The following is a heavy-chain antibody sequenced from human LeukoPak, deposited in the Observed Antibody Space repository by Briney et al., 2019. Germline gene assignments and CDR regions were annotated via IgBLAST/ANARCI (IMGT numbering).Heavy chain of an antibody. D-gene: IGHD3-16*01. CDR3: TRGAGWLIDY. J-gene: IGHJ4*02. CDR2: LYNSGRS. V-gene: IGHV4-59*01. CDR1: DDSISDYY. Sequence: SETLSLTCTVSDDSISDYYRGWIRQPPGKGLEWIGYLYNSGRSIYNPSLKSRVTISADTSKNHFSLKLNSVTTADTAVYYCTRGAGWLIDYWGQGILVTVSS.